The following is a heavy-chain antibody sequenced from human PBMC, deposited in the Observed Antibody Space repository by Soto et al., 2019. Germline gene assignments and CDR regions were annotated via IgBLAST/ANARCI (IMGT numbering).Heavy chain of an antibody. CDR2: ISSGGTTT. D-gene: IGHD3-22*01. Sequence: GGSLRLSCAASGFTFGSHWMHWVRQAPGKGLVYVSRISSGGTTTNYAESVKGRFTISRDNARNTLYLQMNSLRGEDTAVYYCASFRPSYDTSGFRYWGPGTPVTVSS. CDR1: GFTFGSHW. J-gene: IGHJ4*02. V-gene: IGHV3-74*01. CDR3: ASFRPSYDTSGFRY.